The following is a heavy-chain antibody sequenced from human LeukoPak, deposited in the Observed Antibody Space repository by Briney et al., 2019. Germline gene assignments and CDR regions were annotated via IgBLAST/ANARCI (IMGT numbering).Heavy chain of an antibody. J-gene: IGHJ3*02. D-gene: IGHD1-26*01. V-gene: IGHV3-74*01. CDR3: ARLCTADCGAFDI. CDR2: INSDGSST. Sequence: GGSLRLSCAASGFIFSSYWLHWVRQAPGKGLVWVSRINSDGSSTTYADFLKGRFTISRDNAKSTLYLQMNSLRVEDTAVYYCARLCTADCGAFDIWGQGTMVTVSS. CDR1: GFIFSSYW.